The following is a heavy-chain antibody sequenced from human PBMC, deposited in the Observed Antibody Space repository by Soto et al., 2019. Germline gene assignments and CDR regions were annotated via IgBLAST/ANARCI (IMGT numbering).Heavy chain of an antibody. D-gene: IGHD2-15*01. CDR3: AKLVVAATHDAFDI. Sequence: GGSLRLSCAASGFTFSSYGMHWVRQAPGKGLEWVAVISYDGSNKYYADSVKGRFTISRDNSKNTLYLQMNSLRAEDTAVYYCAKLVVAATHDAFDIWGQGTMVTVSS. CDR1: GFTFSSYG. V-gene: IGHV3-30*18. J-gene: IGHJ3*02. CDR2: ISYDGSNK.